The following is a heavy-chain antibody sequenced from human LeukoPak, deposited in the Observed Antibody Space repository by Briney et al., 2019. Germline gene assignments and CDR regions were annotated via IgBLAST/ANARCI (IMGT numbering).Heavy chain of an antibody. Sequence: ASVTVSCMASGYTFTGYYMHWVRQAPGQGLEWMGWINPNSGGTNYAQKFQGRVTMTRDTSISTAYMELSRLRADDTAVYYCATVHEAVAVDYWGKGTLVTVSS. J-gene: IGHJ4*02. CDR2: INPNSGGT. CDR3: ATVHEAVAVDY. CDR1: GYTFTGYY. D-gene: IGHD6-19*01. V-gene: IGHV1-2*02.